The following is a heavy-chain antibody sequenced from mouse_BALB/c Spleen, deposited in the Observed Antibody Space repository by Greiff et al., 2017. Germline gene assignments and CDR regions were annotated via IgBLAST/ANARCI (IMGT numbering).Heavy chain of an antibody. CDR3: ARDDGYSYYAMDY. D-gene: IGHD2-3*01. J-gene: IGHJ4*01. CDR2: INPSTGYT. CDR1: GYTFTSYW. Sequence: QVQLQQSGAELAKPGASVKMSCKASGYTFTSYWMHWVKQRPGQGLEWIGYINPSTGYTEYNQKFKDKATLTADKSSSTAYMQLSSLTSEDSAVYYCARDDGYSYYAMDYWGQGTSVTVSS. V-gene: IGHV1-7*01.